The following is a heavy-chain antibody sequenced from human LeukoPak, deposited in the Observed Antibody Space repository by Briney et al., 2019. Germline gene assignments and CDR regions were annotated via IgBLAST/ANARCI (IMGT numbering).Heavy chain of an antibody. Sequence: GASVKVSCTASGYTFTDYYMHWVRQAPGQGLEWMGWINPNSGGTNYAQNFQGRVTMTRDTSISTAYMELSRLRSDDTAVYYCAREVPLYFDYWGQGTLVTVSS. V-gene: IGHV1-2*02. J-gene: IGHJ4*02. CDR3: AREVPLYFDY. CDR1: GYTFTDYY. CDR2: INPNSGGT.